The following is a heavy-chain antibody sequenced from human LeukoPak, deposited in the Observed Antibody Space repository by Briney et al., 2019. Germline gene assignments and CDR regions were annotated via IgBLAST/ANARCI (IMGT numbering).Heavy chain of an antibody. CDR2: ISYDGSNK. CDR3: ANSPGYSYGPLDY. D-gene: IGHD5-18*01. CDR1: GFTFSSYA. V-gene: IGHV3-30-3*01. J-gene: IGHJ4*02. Sequence: GGSLRLSCAASGFTFSSYAMHWVRQAPGKGLEWVAVISYDGSNKYYADSVKGRFTISRDNSKNTLHLQMNSLRAEDTAVYYRANSPGYSYGPLDYWGQGTLVTVSS.